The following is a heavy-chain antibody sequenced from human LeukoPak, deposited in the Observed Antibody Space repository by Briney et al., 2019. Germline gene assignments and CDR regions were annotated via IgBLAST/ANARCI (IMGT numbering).Heavy chain of an antibody. Sequence: PSETLSLTCTVSGGSISSYYWSWIRQPPGKGLEWIGYIYYSGSTNYNPSLKSRVTISVDTSKNQFSLKLSSVTAADTAVYYCARRIVVGGTCKLFFFNGLWGKGTTVTVSS. D-gene: IGHD2-15*01. CDR1: GGSISSYY. CDR3: ARRIVVGGTCKLFFFNGL. CDR2: IYYSGST. V-gene: IGHV4-59*01. J-gene: IGHJ6*04.